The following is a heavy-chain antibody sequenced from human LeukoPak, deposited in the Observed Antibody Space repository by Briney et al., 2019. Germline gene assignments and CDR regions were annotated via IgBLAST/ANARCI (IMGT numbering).Heavy chain of an antibody. CDR1: EFSVNSKY. V-gene: IGHV3-53*05. CDR3: ARSSVYHVFDL. D-gene: IGHD3-16*02. J-gene: IGHJ3*01. CDR2: MFSGGDI. Sequence: GGSLRLSCEASEFSVNSKYMSWVRQAPGRGLEWVSFMFSGGDIYYADSVKGRFVISRDNYKNTLYLQMNSLRTEDAAMYYCARSSVYHVFDLWGQGTMVTVS.